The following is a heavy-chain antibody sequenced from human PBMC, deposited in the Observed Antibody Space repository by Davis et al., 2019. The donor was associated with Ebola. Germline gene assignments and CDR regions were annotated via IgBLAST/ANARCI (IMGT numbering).Heavy chain of an antibody. CDR2: IYPGDSDT. CDR1: GYSFTSYW. Sequence: GESLKISCKGSGYSFTSYWIAWVRQMPGKGLEWMGIIYPGDSDTRYSPSLEGQVTISVDKSINTAYLQWSSLKASDTAIYYCARLPGVDTTQRGFDYWGQGSLVTVSS. CDR3: ARLPGVDTTQRGFDY. V-gene: IGHV5-51*01. J-gene: IGHJ4*02. D-gene: IGHD1-1*01.